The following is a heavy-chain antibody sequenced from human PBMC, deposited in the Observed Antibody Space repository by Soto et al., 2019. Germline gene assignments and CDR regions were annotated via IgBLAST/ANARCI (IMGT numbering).Heavy chain of an antibody. CDR3: ARHVEMDTIGVYYFDS. Sequence: PSETLSLTCTVSGGSISSGGYYWSWIRQHPGKGLEWIGYIYYSGSTYYNPSLKSRGTISVDTSKNQFSLKLSSVTAADPPVYSWARHVEMDTIGVYYFDSWGQGTLVTVSS. V-gene: IGHV4-31*03. CDR1: GGSISSGGYY. D-gene: IGHD5-18*01. CDR2: IYYSGST. J-gene: IGHJ4*02.